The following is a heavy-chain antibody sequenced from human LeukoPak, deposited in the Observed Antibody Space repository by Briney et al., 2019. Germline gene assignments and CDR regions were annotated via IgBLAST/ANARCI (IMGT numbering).Heavy chain of an antibody. CDR2: INPNSGGT. D-gene: IGHD6-13*01. Sequence: ASVKVSCKASGYTFTGYYMHWVRQAPGQGLEWMGRINPNSGGTNYAQKFQGRVTMTRDTSVSTAYMELSRLRSDDTAVYYCARDCGSSCPRGGYYFDYWGQGTLVTVSS. J-gene: IGHJ4*02. CDR1: GYTFTGYY. CDR3: ARDCGSSCPRGGYYFDY. V-gene: IGHV1-2*06.